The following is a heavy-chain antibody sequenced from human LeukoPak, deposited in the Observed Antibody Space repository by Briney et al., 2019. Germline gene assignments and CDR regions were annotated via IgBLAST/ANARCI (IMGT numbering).Heavy chain of an antibody. Sequence: HSGGSLRLSCAASGFTFSSYGMHWVRQAPGKGLEWVAVISYDGSNKYYADSVKGRFTISRDNSKNTLYLQMNSLRAEDTAVYYCAKAAPGYGSGSYFDYWGQGTLVTVSS. J-gene: IGHJ4*02. CDR1: GFTFSSYG. CDR3: AKAAPGYGSGSYFDY. V-gene: IGHV3-30*18. D-gene: IGHD3-10*01. CDR2: ISYDGSNK.